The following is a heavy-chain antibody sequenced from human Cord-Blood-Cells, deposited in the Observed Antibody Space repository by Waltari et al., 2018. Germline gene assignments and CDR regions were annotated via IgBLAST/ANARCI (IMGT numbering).Heavy chain of an antibody. V-gene: IGHV1-69*09. Sequence: QVQLVQSGAEVKKPGSSVKVYCKADGGTFSSYAISWVRQAPGQGLEWMGRIIPILCIRNHAQKFQGRITITADKSTSTAYIELSSLRSEDTAVFYCARVRSSSSAFDIWGQGTMVTVSS. J-gene: IGHJ3*02. CDR1: GGTFSSYA. CDR3: ARVRSSSSAFDI. D-gene: IGHD6-6*01. CDR2: IIPILCIR.